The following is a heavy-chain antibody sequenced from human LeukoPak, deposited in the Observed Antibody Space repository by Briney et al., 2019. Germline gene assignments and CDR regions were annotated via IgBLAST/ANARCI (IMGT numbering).Heavy chain of an antibody. CDR1: GGTFSSYA. J-gene: IGHJ6*02. CDR2: IIPILGIA. D-gene: IGHD3-10*01. V-gene: IGHV1-69*04. CDR3: ARSYYYGSGSYYSDYYYGMDV. Sequence: ASVKVSCKASGGTFSSYAISWVRQAPGQGLEWMGRIIPILGIANYAQKFQGRVTITADKSTSTAYMELSSLRSEDTAVYYCARSYYYGSGSYYSDYYYGMDVWGQGTTVTVSS.